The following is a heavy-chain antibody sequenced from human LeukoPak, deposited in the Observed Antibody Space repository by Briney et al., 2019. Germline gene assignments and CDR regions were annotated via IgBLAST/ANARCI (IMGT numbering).Heavy chain of an antibody. CDR3: AKHGFGVPEGY. J-gene: IGHJ4*02. CDR2: I. Sequence: GSLRLSCAASGFPFSSYAMSWVRQAPGKGLEWVSGIKGRFTISRDNSKNTLFLQMNSLRAEDTAVYYCAKHGFGVPEGYWGQGTLVTVSS. V-gene: IGHV3-23*01. D-gene: IGHD3-10*01. CDR1: GFPFSSYA.